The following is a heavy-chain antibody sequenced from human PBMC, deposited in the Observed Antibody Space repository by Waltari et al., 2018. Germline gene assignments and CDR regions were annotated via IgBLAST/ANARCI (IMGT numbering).Heavy chain of an antibody. V-gene: IGHV3-7*01. CDR2: INPDGGEK. Sequence: EEYLVESGGGLVQPGGSLELSCTVAGLLFNGYWMTWVRQAPGKGLEWVATINPDGGEKYYVDPVKGRFTISRDNAKYLLFLQVSSLRVEDMAVYYCARGRYCSGGNCYFDYWGQGTQVTVSS. CDR3: ARGRYCSGGNCYFDY. CDR1: GLLFNGYW. J-gene: IGHJ4*02. D-gene: IGHD2-15*01.